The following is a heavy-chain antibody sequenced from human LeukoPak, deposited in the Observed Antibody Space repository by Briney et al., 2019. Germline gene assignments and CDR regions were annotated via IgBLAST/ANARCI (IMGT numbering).Heavy chain of an antibody. J-gene: IGHJ5*02. CDR2: IYYSGST. CDR1: GGSISSGSYY. D-gene: IGHD4-11*01. CDR3: AREVYSNYRWFDP. Sequence: SQTLSLTCTVSGGSISSGSYYWSWIRQPPGKGVEWIGYIYYSGSTHYNPSLQSRVTISVDTSKNQFSLKLSSVTAADTAVYYCAREVYSNYRWFDPWGQGTLVTVSS. V-gene: IGHV4-30-4*08.